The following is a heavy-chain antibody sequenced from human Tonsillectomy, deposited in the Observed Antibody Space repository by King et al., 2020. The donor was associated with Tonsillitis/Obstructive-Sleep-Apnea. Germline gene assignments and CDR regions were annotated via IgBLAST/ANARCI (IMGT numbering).Heavy chain of an antibody. J-gene: IGHJ5*02. CDR1: GYTFTSYG. D-gene: IGHD3-3*01. CDR2: ISAYNGNT. Sequence: VQLVESGAEVKKPGASVKVSCKASGYTFTSYGISWVRQAPGQGLEWMGWISAYNGNTNYAQRLQGRVTMTTDTSTSTAYMELRSLRSDDTAVYYCARHTSDNAPLLEWFLYRPGPPNWFDPWGQGTLVTVSS. V-gene: IGHV1-18*01. CDR3: ARHTSDNAPLLEWFLYRPGPPNWFDP.